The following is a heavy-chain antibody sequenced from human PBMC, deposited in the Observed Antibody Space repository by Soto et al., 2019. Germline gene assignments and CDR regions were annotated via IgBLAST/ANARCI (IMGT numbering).Heavy chain of an antibody. J-gene: IGHJ6*03. Sequence: GASVKVSCKASGGTFSSYTISWVRQAPGQGLEWMGRIIPILGIANYAQKFQGRVTITADKSTNTAYMELSSLRSEDTAVYYCARDYKDWIGVYDFWSGYPHMDVWGKGTTVTVSS. CDR2: IIPILGIA. CDR3: ARDYKDWIGVYDFWSGYPHMDV. V-gene: IGHV1-69*04. D-gene: IGHD3-3*01. CDR1: GGTFSSYT.